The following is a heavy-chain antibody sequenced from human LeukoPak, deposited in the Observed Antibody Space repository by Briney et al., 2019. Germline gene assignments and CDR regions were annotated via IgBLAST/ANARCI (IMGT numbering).Heavy chain of an antibody. J-gene: IGHJ1*01. Sequence: GGSLRLSCAAPGFTINSNYMSWVRQAPGKGLEWVSVIYSGGSTYYADSVKDRFTISRDNSKNTLYLQMNSLRAEDTAVYYCARDEGVYDSRKYFQHWGQGTLVTVSS. D-gene: IGHD3-22*01. CDR2: IYSGGST. CDR3: ARDEGVYDSRKYFQH. CDR1: GFTINSNY. V-gene: IGHV3-66*01.